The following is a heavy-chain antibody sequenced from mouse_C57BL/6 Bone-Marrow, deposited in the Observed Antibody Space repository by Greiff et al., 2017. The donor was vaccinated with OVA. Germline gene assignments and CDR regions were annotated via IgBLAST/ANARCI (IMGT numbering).Heavy chain of an antibody. V-gene: IGHV1-80*01. Sequence: QVQLKESGAELVKPGASVKISCKASGYAFSSYWMNWVKQRPGKGLEWIGQIYPGDGDTNYNGKFKGKATLTADKSSSTAYMQLSSLTSEDSAVYFCAREGDDYDDGRYYFDYWGQGTTLTVTS. J-gene: IGHJ2*01. D-gene: IGHD2-4*01. CDR3: AREGDDYDDGRYYFDY. CDR2: IYPGDGDT. CDR1: GYAFSSYW.